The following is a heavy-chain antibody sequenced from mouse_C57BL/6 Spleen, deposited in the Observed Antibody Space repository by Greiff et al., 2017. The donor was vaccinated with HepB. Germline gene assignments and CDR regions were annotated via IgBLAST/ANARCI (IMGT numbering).Heavy chain of an antibody. CDR1: GYTFTSYW. J-gene: IGHJ2*01. CDR2: IDPSDSYT. V-gene: IGHV1-69*01. Sequence: VKLQQPGAELVMPGASVKLSCKASGYTFTSYWMHWVKQRPGQGLEWIGEIDPSDSYTNYNQKFKGKSTLTVDKSSSTAYMQLSSLTSEDSAVYYCARDALYYFDYWGQGTTLTVSS. CDR3: ARDALYYFDY.